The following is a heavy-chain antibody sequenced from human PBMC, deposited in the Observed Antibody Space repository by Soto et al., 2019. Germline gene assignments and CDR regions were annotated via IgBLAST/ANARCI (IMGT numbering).Heavy chain of an antibody. CDR2: IYYSGST. Sequence: PSETLSLTCTVSGGSISSYYRSWIRQPPGKGLEWIGYIYYSGSTNYNPSLKSRVTISVDTSKNQFSLKLSSVTAADTAVYYCARDSVGVVLGEGNAIHISGQATIVTVSS. CDR1: GGSISSYY. D-gene: IGHD3-16*01. CDR3: ARDSVGVVLGEGNAIHI. V-gene: IGHV4-59*01. J-gene: IGHJ3*02.